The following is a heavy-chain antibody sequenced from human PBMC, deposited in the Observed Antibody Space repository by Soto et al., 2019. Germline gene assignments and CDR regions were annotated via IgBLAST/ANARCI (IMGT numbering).Heavy chain of an antibody. V-gene: IGHV3-30*18. CDR1: GFTFSSYG. CDR3: AKAPAAMEYYFDY. D-gene: IGHD5-18*01. Sequence: GGSLRLSCAASGFTFSSYGMHWVRQAPGKGLEWVAVISYDGSNKYYADSVKGRFTISRDNSKNTLYLQMNSLRAEDTAVYYCAKAPAAMEYYFDYWGQGTLGT. J-gene: IGHJ4*02. CDR2: ISYDGSNK.